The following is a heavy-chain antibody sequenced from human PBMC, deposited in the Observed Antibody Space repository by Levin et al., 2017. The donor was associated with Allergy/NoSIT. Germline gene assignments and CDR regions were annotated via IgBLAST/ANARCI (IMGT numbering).Heavy chain of an antibody. J-gene: IGHJ3*01. CDR2: VNPNSGTT. CDR1: GYTFTDYL. V-gene: IGHV1-2*02. CDR3: TRKAHSTFDV. D-gene: IGHD4-11*01. Sequence: ASVKVSCKASGYTFTDYLIHWVRQAPAQGLEWVGWVNPNSGTTNYAQKFQGKVTMTSDTSRTTAHLELRRLTSDDTAVYYCTRKAHSTFDVWGQGTMVTVSS.